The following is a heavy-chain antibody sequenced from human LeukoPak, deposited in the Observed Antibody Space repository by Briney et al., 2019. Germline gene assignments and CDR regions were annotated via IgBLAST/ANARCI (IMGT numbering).Heavy chain of an antibody. CDR3: ARDHGSTSYYYYYGMDV. J-gene: IGHJ6*02. V-gene: IGHV3-48*03. D-gene: IGHD2-2*01. Sequence: PGGSLRLSCAASGFTFSSYEMNWVRQAPGQGLEWVSYISSSGSTIYYADSVKGRFTISRDNAKNSLYLQMNSLRAEDTAVYYCARDHGSTSYYYYYGMDVWGQGTTVTVSS. CDR2: ISSSGSTI. CDR1: GFTFSSYE.